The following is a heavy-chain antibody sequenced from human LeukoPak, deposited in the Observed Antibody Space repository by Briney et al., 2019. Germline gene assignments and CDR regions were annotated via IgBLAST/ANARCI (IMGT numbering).Heavy chain of an antibody. CDR3: ARGPTRDGYCSSTSCYFLDF. J-gene: IGHJ4*02. Sequence: PGGSLRLSCAASGFTFSVNYMNWVRQAPGKGLEWVSVIYTGGNTYYTDSVKGRFTISRDNSKNTLYLRMNSLRAEDTAVYYCARGPTRDGYCSSTSCYFLDFWGQGTLVTVSS. CDR2: IYTGGNT. V-gene: IGHV3-53*01. CDR1: GFTFSVNY. D-gene: IGHD2-2*03.